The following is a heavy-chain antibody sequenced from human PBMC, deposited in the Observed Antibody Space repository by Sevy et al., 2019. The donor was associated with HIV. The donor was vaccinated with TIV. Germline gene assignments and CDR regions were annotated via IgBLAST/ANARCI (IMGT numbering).Heavy chain of an antibody. CDR3: ARHVLSCDSSSGYTEYFDF. CDR1: GDSISTTDYY. CDR2: IYYNGNP. J-gene: IGHJ4*02. D-gene: IGHD6-25*01. Sequence: SETLSLRCTVSGDSISTTDYYWGWIRQPPGKGLEWIGSIYYNGNPYYNPSLKSRVTISVDSSQIQFSLNLNSVTAADTAVYYCARHVLSCDSSSGYTEYFDFWGQGTLVTVSS. V-gene: IGHV4-39*01.